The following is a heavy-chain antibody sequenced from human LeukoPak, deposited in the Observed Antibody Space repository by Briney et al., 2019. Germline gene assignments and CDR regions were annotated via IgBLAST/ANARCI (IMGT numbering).Heavy chain of an antibody. CDR2: INPNSGGT. J-gene: IGHJ4*02. CDR3: ARERLRIDSSGYSPFDY. Sequence: ASVTVSCKASGYTFTGYYMHWVRQAPGQGLEWMGWINPNSGGTNYAQKFQGRVTMPRDTSISTACMELSRLRSDDTAVYYYARERLRIDSSGYSPFDYWGQGTLVTVSS. V-gene: IGHV1-2*02. CDR1: GYTFTGYY. D-gene: IGHD3-22*01.